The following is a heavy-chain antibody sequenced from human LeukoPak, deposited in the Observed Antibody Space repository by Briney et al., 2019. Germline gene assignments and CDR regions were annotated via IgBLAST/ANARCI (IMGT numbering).Heavy chain of an antibody. CDR3: ARVLGCTNGVCPYCYYYYMDV. J-gene: IGHJ6*03. D-gene: IGHD2-8*01. Sequence: GGSLRLSCAASGFTFDDYGMSWVRQAPGKGLEWVSGINWNGGSTGYADSVKGRFTISRDNAKNSLYLQMNSPRAEDTALYYCARVLGCTNGVCPYCYYYYMDVWGKGTTVTVSS. CDR1: GFTFDDYG. V-gene: IGHV3-20*04. CDR2: INWNGGST.